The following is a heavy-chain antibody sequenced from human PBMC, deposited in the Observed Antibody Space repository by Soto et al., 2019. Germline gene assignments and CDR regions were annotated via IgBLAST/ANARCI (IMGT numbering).Heavy chain of an antibody. CDR1: GFTFTSSA. D-gene: IGHD6-6*01. J-gene: IGHJ6*02. CDR2: IVVGSGNT. V-gene: IGHV1-58*01. Sequence: SVKVSCKASGFTFTSSAVQWVRQARGQRLEWIGWIVVGSGNTNYAQKFQERVTITRDMSTSTAYMELSSLRSEDTAVYYCAAGRRIAARPGDYYYYGMDVWGQGTTVTVSS. CDR3: AAGRRIAARPGDYYYYGMDV.